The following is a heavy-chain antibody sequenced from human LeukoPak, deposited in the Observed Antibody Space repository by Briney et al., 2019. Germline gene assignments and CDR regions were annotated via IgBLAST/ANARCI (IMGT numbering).Heavy chain of an antibody. V-gene: IGHV3-21*01. J-gene: IGHJ6*02. Sequence: GGSLRLACAASGFTFSSYSMNWVRQAPGKVLEWVSSISSSRRYIYYADSGTGRFTICRDNAKNSLYLQMNSLRAEDTAVYYCARDLPSIAVAGIIYYYYGMDVWGQGTTVTVS. CDR2: ISSSRRYI. CDR1: GFTFSSYS. CDR3: ARDLPSIAVAGIIYYYYGMDV. D-gene: IGHD6-19*01.